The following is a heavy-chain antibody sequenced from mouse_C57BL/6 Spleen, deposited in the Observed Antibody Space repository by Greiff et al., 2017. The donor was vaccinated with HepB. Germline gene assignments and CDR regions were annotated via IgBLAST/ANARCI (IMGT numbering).Heavy chain of an antibody. CDR2: ISYDGSN. D-gene: IGHD4-1*01. J-gene: IGHJ2*01. CDR1: GYSITSGYY. Sequence: EVQLVESGPGLVKPSQSLSLTCSVTGYSITSGYYWNWIRQFPGNKLEWMGYISYDGSNNYNPSLKNRISITRDTSKNQFFLKLNSVTTEDTATYYCARKELDYFDYWGQGTTLTVSS. V-gene: IGHV3-6*01. CDR3: ARKELDYFDY.